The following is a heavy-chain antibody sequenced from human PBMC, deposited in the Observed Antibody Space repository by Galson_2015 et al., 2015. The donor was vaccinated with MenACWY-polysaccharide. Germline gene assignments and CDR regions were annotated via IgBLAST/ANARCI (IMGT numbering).Heavy chain of an antibody. J-gene: IGHJ4*02. CDR1: GYTFTTYG. V-gene: IGHV3-23*01. CDR3: AKEIRTGYPTFYFDQ. Sequence: SLRLSCAASGYTFTTYGISWVRQAPGKGLEWVSGISYNTGTSTFYAASVRGRFVISRDNSRNTVYLRMNGLRAEDTALYYCAKEIRTGYPTFYFDQWGQGTLVTVSP. D-gene: IGHD2-8*02. CDR2: ISYNTGTST.